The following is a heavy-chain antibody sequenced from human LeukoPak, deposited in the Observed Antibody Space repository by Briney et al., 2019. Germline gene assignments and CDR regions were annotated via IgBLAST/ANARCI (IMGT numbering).Heavy chain of an antibody. CDR1: XFXFSXYA. V-gene: IGHV3-23*01. Sequence: LRLSXAAXXFXFSXYAMSWVRQAPGKGLEWVSAISGSGGSTYYADSVKGRFTISRDNSKNTLYLQMNSLRAEDTAVYYCAKGPWFGELSYYYGMDVWGQGTTVTVSS. CDR2: ISGSGGST. D-gene: IGHD3-10*01. J-gene: IGHJ6*02. CDR3: AKGPWFGELSYYYGMDV.